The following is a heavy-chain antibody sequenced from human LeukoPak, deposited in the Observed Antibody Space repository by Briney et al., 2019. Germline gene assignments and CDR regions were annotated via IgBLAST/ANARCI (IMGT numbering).Heavy chain of an antibody. Sequence: GGSLRLSCAASGFTFRTSGMSWVRQAPGKGLEWVSTISGSGGSTYYADSVKGRFPISRDNSKNTLYLQLNSLRAEDTAVYYCAKMGEYNWNGPFDYWGQGTLVTVSS. D-gene: IGHD1-1*01. CDR3: AKMGEYNWNGPFDY. J-gene: IGHJ4*02. CDR2: ISGSGGST. V-gene: IGHV3-23*01. CDR1: GFTFRTSG.